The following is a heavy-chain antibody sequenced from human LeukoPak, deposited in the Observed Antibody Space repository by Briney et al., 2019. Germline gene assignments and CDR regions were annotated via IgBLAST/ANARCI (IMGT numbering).Heavy chain of an antibody. Sequence: SQTLSLTCAISGDSVSSNSDAWNWIRQSPSRGLEWLGRTYYRSKWYYDYAVAVKRRISINPDTSKNQFSLQLSSVTPEDTAVYYCARDPVGGSTIFDYWGQGTLVTVSS. J-gene: IGHJ4*02. CDR2: TYYRSKWYY. CDR3: ARDPVGGSTIFDY. D-gene: IGHD1-26*01. CDR1: GDSVSSNSDA. V-gene: IGHV6-1*01.